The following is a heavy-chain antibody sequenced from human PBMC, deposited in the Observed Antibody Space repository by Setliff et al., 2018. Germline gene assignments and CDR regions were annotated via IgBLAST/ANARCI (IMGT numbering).Heavy chain of an antibody. J-gene: IGHJ1*01. CDR1: GFTFSSFA. CDR2: ISGSGGST. CDR3: AKESSGWPPSLISYFQH. V-gene: IGHV3-23*01. D-gene: IGHD6-19*01. Sequence: GGSLRLSCAASGFTFSSFAMSWVRQAPGKGLEWVSAISGSGGSTYYADSVKGRFTISRDNSKNTLYLQMNILRAQDTAVYYCAKESSGWPPSLISYFQHWSQRTLVTFS.